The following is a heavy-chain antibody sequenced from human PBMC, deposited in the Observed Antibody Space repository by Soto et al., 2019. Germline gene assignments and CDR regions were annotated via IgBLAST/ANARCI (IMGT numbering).Heavy chain of an antibody. CDR3: SCPSGDFDI. V-gene: IGHV3-9*01. CDR2: ISWNSGDV. Sequence: GGSLRLSCAASGFTFDDYAMHWVRRAPGKGLEWVSGISWNSGDVGYADSVKGRFTISRDNSKNTLYLQMSSLRAEDTAVYYCSCPSGDFDIWGQGTMVTVSS. D-gene: IGHD2-21*01. CDR1: GFTFDDYA. J-gene: IGHJ3*02.